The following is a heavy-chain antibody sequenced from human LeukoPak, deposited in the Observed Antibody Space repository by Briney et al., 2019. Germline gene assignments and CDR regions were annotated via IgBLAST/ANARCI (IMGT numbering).Heavy chain of an antibody. CDR2: ISSSSSYI. D-gene: IGHD3-10*01. V-gene: IGHV3-21*01. CDR1: GFTFSSYS. Sequence: PGGSLRLSCAASGFTFSSYSMSWVRQAPGKGLEWVSSISSSSSYIYYADSVKGRFTISRDNAKNSLYLQMNSLRAEDTAVYYCARDRAYASSLGDFDYWGQGTLVTVSS. CDR3: ARDRAYASSLGDFDY. J-gene: IGHJ4*02.